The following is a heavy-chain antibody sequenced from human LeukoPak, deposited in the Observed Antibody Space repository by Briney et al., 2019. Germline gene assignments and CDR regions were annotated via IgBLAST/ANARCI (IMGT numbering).Heavy chain of an antibody. CDR2: TYYRSKWYN. CDR3: ARGGSFSLYYFDF. CDR1: GDIFSSNSAA. Sequence: SQTLSLTCAISGDIFSSNSAAWSWTRQSPSRGLEWLGRTYYRSKWYNDYALSVRSRITINPDTSKNQISLQLTSVTPEDTAVYYCARGGSFSLYYFDFWGQGTLLTVSS. V-gene: IGHV6-1*01. D-gene: IGHD3-16*01. J-gene: IGHJ4*02.